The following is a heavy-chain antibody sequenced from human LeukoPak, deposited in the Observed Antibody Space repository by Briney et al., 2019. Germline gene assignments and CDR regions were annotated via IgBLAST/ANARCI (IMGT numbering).Heavy chain of an antibody. V-gene: IGHV3-30*02. D-gene: IGHD3-22*01. CDR1: GFTFSSYG. Sequence: GGSLRLSXAASGFTFSSYGMHWVRQAPGKGLEWVAFIRYDGSNKYYADSVKGRFTISRDNSKNTLYLQMNSLRAEDTAVYYCAKETNYYDSSGYSLLFDYWGQGTLVTVSS. CDR2: IRYDGSNK. CDR3: AKETNYYDSSGYSLLFDY. J-gene: IGHJ4*02.